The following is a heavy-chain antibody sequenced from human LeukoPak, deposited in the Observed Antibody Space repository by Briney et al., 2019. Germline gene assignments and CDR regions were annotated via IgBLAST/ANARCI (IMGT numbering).Heavy chain of an antibody. V-gene: IGHV3-13*01. CDR3: ARGGIQVSGIDEFDY. CDR2: IGIRGDT. D-gene: IGHD6-19*01. J-gene: IGHJ4*02. CDR1: GFTFIDYD. Sequence: GGSLRLSCAASGFTFIDYDMHWVRQVIGKGLEWVSAIGIRGDTHYSGSVKGRFTISRENAESSLYLQMNSLRAEDTAVSYCARGGIQVSGIDEFDYRGQGTLVTVSS.